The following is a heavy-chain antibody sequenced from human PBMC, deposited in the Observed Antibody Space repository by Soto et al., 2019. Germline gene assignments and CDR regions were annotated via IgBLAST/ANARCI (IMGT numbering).Heavy chain of an antibody. CDR1: GFTFSSYA. D-gene: IGHD3-3*01. CDR3: ARDRYSYYDFWSGSLPYYYFGMDV. J-gene: IGHJ6*02. CDR2: ISYDGSNK. V-gene: IGHV3-30-3*01. Sequence: PGGSLRLSCAASGFTFSSYAMHWVRQAPGKGLEWVAVISYDGSNKYYADSVKGRFTISRDNSKNTLYLQMNSLRAEDTAVYYCARDRYSYYDFWSGSLPYYYFGMDVWGQGTTVTVSS.